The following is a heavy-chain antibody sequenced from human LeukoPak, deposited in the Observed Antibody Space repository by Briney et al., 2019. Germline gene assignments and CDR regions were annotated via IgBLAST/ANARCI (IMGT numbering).Heavy chain of an antibody. Sequence: ASVKVSCKASGYTFTSYYMHWVRQAPGQGLEWRGIINPSGGSTSYAQKFQGRVTMTRDMSTSTVYMELSSLRSEDTAVYYCASDSSSSPMAGYWGQGTLVTVSS. D-gene: IGHD6-6*01. V-gene: IGHV1-46*01. CDR3: ASDSSSSPMAGY. CDR1: GYTFTSYY. CDR2: INPSGGST. J-gene: IGHJ4*02.